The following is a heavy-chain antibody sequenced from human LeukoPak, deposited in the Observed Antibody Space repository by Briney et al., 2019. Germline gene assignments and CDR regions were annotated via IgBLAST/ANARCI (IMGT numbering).Heavy chain of an antibody. CDR2: IYYSGST. D-gene: IGHD2-21*02. Sequence: SETLSLTCTVSGGSISSSSYYWGWIRQPPGKGLEWIGSIYYSGSTYYNPSLKSRVTISVDTSKNQFSLKLSSVTAADTAVYYCARASYCGGDCYSHFDYWGQGTLVTVSS. V-gene: IGHV4-39*07. CDR1: GGSISSSSYY. CDR3: ARASYCGGDCYSHFDY. J-gene: IGHJ4*02.